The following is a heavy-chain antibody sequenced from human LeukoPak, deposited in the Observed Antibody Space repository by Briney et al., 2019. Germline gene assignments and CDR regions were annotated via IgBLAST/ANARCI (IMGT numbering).Heavy chain of an antibody. CDR1: GGSISSYY. CDR3: ARQYITGTTSLYSFDY. V-gene: IGHV4-59*08. CDR2: IYYSGST. Sequence: PSETLSLTCTVSGGSISSYYWSWIRQPPGKGLEWIGYIYYSGSTNYNPSLKSRVTISVDTSKNHFSLKLSSVTAADTAVYYCARQYITGTTSLYSFDYWGQGTLVTVSS. J-gene: IGHJ4*02. D-gene: IGHD1-7*01.